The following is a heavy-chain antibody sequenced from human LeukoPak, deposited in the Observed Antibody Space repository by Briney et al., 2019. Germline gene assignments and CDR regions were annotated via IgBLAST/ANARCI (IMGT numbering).Heavy chain of an antibody. CDR2: IYPGDSET. Sequence: GGSLKISCKGSGYSFTTYWIGWVRQMPGKGLEWMGIIYPGDSETRYSPSFQGQVTISADKSITTAYLQWSSLKASDTAMYYCARLHGKNNVAGTDNWVYWGQGTLVTVSS. D-gene: IGHD2/OR15-2a*01. V-gene: IGHV5-51*01. J-gene: IGHJ4*02. CDR3: ARLHGKNNVAGTDNWVY. CDR1: GYSFTTYW.